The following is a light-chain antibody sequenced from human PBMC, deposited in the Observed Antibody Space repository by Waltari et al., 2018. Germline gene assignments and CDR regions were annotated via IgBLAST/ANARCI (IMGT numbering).Light chain of an antibody. V-gene: IGLV2-14*03. Sequence: QSALTQPASVSGSPGQSITISCTGSSSDVGGFNYVSWYQQHPGKAPKLIIYEVSNRPSGVSNHFSGSKSGNTASLTISWLLAEDEADYYCISYSSSTTLGVFGGGTKLTVL. CDR1: SSDVGGFNY. J-gene: IGLJ2*01. CDR2: EVS. CDR3: ISYSSSTTLGV.